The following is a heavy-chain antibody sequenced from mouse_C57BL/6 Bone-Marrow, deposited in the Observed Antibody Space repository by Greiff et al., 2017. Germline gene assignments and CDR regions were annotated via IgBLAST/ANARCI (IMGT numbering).Heavy chain of an antibody. CDR1: GFSLTSYG. Sequence: QVQLKESGPGLVQPSQSLSITCTVSGFSLTSYGVHWVRQPPGKGLEWLGVIWGGGSTDYNAAFISRLSISKDNSKSQVFFKMNSLQADDTAIYYCAKNSEISVFAYWGQGTLVTVSA. J-gene: IGHJ3*01. V-gene: IGHV2-4*01. CDR3: AKNSEISVFAY. CDR2: IWGGGST.